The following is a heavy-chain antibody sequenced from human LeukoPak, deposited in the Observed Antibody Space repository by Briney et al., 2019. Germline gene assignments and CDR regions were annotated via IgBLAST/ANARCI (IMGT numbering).Heavy chain of an antibody. CDR1: GFTFSSYG. D-gene: IGHD3-10*01. J-gene: IGHJ4*02. CDR2: IGGRDGST. V-gene: IGHV3-23*01. Sequence: GGSLRLTCAASGFTFSSYGMSWVRQAPGKGLEWVSAIGGRDGSTYYADSVKGRFTISRDNSKNTLYVQMNSLRAEDTAVYYCAKGHYYGSGSLDYWGQGTLVTVSS. CDR3: AKGHYYGSGSLDY.